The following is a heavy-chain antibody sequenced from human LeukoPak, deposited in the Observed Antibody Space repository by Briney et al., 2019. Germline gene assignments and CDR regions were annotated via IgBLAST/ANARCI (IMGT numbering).Heavy chain of an antibody. CDR3: ATSLLAVAVSDFDY. D-gene: IGHD6-19*01. J-gene: IGHJ4*02. V-gene: IGHV1-24*01. CDR1: GYTLTELS. Sequence: ASVWVSCKVSGYTLTELSMHWVRQAPGKGLEWMGGFDPEDGETICAQKFQGRVTMTEDTSTDTAYMELSSLRSEDTAVYYCATSLLAVAVSDFDYWGQGTLVTVSS. CDR2: FDPEDGET.